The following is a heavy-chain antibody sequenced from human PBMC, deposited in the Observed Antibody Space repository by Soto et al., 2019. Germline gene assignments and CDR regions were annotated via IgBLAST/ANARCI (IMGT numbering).Heavy chain of an antibody. CDR2: ISGSGGST. V-gene: IGHV3-23*01. Sequence: GGPRMIDRGASGFSLYRYAMNQGRQAPGKGREWGSAISGSGGSTYYADSVKGRFTISRDNSKNTLYLQMNSLRAEDTAVYYCAKEGSPRYCSGGSCPQPFDYWGQGTLVTVSS. CDR3: AKEGSPRYCSGGSCPQPFDY. CDR1: GFSLYRYA. D-gene: IGHD2-15*01. J-gene: IGHJ4*02.